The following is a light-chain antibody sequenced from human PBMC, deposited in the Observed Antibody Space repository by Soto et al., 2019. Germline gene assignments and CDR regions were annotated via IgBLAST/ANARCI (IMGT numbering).Light chain of an antibody. CDR1: QSISTY. CDR3: QQRSSAPRS. J-gene: IGKJ4*01. CDR2: AAS. Sequence: DIQMTQSPSSLSASIGDRVTITCRASQSISTYLNWYQQKLGEAPKLLIYAASSLQSGVPLRFNGSGSGTDFTLTINSLQPEDFATYYCQQRSSAPRSFGGGTRVEIK. V-gene: IGKV1-39*01.